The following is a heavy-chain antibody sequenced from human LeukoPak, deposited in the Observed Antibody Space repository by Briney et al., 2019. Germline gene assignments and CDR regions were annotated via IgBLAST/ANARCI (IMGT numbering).Heavy chain of an antibody. CDR2: IIPVFGTA. D-gene: IGHD2-8*01. CDR3: AREAIVLMVYAEPYYFDY. CDR1: GGTFSSYA. Sequence: SVKVSCKASGGTFSSYAISWVRQAPGQGLEWMGRIIPVFGTANYAQKFQGRVTITTDESTSTAYMELSSLRSEDTAVYYCAREAIVLMVYAEPYYFDYWGQGTLVTVSS. V-gene: IGHV1-69*05. J-gene: IGHJ4*02.